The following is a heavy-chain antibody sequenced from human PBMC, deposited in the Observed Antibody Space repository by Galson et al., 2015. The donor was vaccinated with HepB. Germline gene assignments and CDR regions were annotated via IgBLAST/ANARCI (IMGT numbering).Heavy chain of an antibody. CDR3: ARRGGVRESSNWFDP. Sequence: QSGAEVKKPGESLKISCKGSGYSFTRYWIGWVRQMPGKGLEWMGIIYPDDSDTRYSPSFQGQVTISVDKSISTAYLQWSSLEASDTAMYYCARRGGVRESSNWFDPWGQGTLVTVSS. CDR1: GYSFTRYW. CDR2: IYPDDSDT. J-gene: IGHJ5*02. D-gene: IGHD3-10*01. V-gene: IGHV5-51*01.